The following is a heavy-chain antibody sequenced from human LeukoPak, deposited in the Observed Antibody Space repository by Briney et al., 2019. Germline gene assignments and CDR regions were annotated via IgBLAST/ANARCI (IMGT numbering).Heavy chain of an antibody. Sequence: SETLSLTCAVSGGSFSGYYWSWIRQPPGKGLEWIGEINHSGSTNYNPSLKSRVTISVDTSKNQFSLKLSSVTAADTAVYYCARQVPNYDILTGYLDYWGQGTLVTVSS. V-gene: IGHV4-34*01. D-gene: IGHD3-9*01. CDR3: ARQVPNYDILTGYLDY. CDR2: INHSGST. J-gene: IGHJ4*02. CDR1: GGSFSGYY.